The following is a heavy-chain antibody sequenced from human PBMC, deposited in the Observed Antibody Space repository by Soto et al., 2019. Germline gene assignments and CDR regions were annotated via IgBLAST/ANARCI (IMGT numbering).Heavy chain of an antibody. CDR2: IWRDGSNE. CDR1: GFSFSSYG. D-gene: IGHD1-1*01. Sequence: SLRLSCAASGFSFSSYGMHWVRQAPGKGLEWVALIWRDGSNEYYVDSVKGRFIISRDNSKNALYLQMNSLRAEDTAVYYCARDSRMATTASYYFDHWGQGALVTVSS. J-gene: IGHJ4*02. V-gene: IGHV3-33*01. CDR3: ARDSRMATTASYYFDH.